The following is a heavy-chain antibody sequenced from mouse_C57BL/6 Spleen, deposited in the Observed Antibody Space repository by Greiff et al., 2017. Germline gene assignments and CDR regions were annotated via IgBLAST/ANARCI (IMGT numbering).Heavy chain of an antibody. CDR3: TKRTTVVAYYFDY. Sequence: EVMLVESGAELVRPGASVKLSCTASGFNIKDDYMHWVKQRPEQGLEWIGWIDPENGDTEYASKFQGKATITADTSSNTAYLQLSSLTSEDTAVYYCTKRTTVVAYYFDYWGQGTTLTVSS. J-gene: IGHJ2*01. D-gene: IGHD1-1*01. V-gene: IGHV14-4*01. CDR1: GFNIKDDY. CDR2: IDPENGDT.